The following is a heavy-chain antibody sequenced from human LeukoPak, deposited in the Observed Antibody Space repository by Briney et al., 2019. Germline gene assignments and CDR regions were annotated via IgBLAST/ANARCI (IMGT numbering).Heavy chain of an antibody. Sequence: SVKVSCKASGYTFTDYYMHWVRQAPGQGLEWMGWINPNSGGTNYAQDFQGRVTMTRDTSISTAYMEMSRLRSDDTAVYYCARDGNFDYWGQGTLVTVSS. CDR2: INPNSGGT. J-gene: IGHJ4*02. D-gene: IGHD1-26*01. V-gene: IGHV1-2*02. CDR1: GYTFTDYY. CDR3: ARDGNFDY.